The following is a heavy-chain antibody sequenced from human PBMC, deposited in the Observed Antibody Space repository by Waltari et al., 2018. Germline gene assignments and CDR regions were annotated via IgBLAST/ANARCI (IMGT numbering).Heavy chain of an antibody. J-gene: IGHJ6*03. D-gene: IGHD2-2*01. V-gene: IGHV3-23*01. CDR1: GFTFSSYA. CDR3: AKDRGGSTMSYYYSMDV. Sequence: EVQLLESGGGLVQPGGSLRLSCAASGFTFSSYAMSWVRQAPGKGLEWVSAISASGGTTFYADSVKGRFTISRDNSKNTLYLQMNSLRADDTAVYYCAKDRGGSTMSYYYSMDVWGKGTTVTISS. CDR2: ISASGGTT.